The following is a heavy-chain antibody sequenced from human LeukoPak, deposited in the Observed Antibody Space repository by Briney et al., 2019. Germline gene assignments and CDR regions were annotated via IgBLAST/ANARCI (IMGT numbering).Heavy chain of an antibody. V-gene: IGHV4-39*01. D-gene: IGHD3-9*01. CDR1: VGSISSSNYY. J-gene: IGHJ3*01. Sequence: SETLSLTCTVSVGSISSSNYYWGRIRQPPGKGLEWIGSIYYTGSAHYNPSLKSRVTISVDKSKNQFSLKLSSVTDADTAVYYCASDILRSFDWTGDASDFWGQGTMVTVSS. CDR3: ASDILRSFDWTGDASDF. CDR2: IYYTGSA.